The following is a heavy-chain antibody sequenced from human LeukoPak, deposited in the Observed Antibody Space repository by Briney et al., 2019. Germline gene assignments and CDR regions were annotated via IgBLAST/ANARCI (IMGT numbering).Heavy chain of an antibody. CDR3: AILGYSNAFDI. Sequence: SETLSLTCTVSGGSISSNYWSWIRQPPGKGLEWIGYIYYSGRTTYNPSLRSRVTISVDTSKNQFSLKLSSVTAADTAVYYCAILGYSNAFDIWGQGTMVTVS. CDR2: IYYSGRT. J-gene: IGHJ3*02. D-gene: IGHD5-18*01. V-gene: IGHV4-59*01. CDR1: GGSISSNY.